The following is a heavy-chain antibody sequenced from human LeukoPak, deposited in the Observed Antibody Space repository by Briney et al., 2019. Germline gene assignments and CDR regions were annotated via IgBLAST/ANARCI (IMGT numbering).Heavy chain of an antibody. CDR1: GGSFSHNY. CDR3: ARGVDSAKVGY. J-gene: IGHJ4*02. CDR2: IHPSGTT. V-gene: IGHV4-34*01. Sequence: SETLSLTCTVYGGSFSHNYWNWIRQPPGKGLEWIGEIHPSGTTTYNPSLESRVSISVDTPNNQFSLTVTSVTAADTAIYYCARGVDSAKVGYWGRGTLATVSS. D-gene: IGHD3-3*01.